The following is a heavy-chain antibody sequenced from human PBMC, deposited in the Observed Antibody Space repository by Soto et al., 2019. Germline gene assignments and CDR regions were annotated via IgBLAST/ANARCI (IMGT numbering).Heavy chain of an antibody. V-gene: IGHV3-30*18. CDR1: GFTFSSYG. Sequence: QVQLVESGGGVVQPGRSLRLSCAASGFTFSSYGMHWVRQAPGKGLEWVAVISNDGSNTYYADSVKGRFTISRDNSKNTLYLQTNSLRAEDTAVYYCAKGILRYFAWSDNYLDYWGQGTLAIVSS. D-gene: IGHD3-9*01. CDR2: ISNDGSNT. CDR3: AKGILRYFAWSDNYLDY. J-gene: IGHJ4*02.